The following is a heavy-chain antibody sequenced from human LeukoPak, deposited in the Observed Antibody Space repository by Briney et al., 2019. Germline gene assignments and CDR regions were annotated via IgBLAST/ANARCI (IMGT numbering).Heavy chain of an antibody. CDR2: LGGSDGST. Sequence: GGSLRLSCAASGFTFSSYAMSWVRQAPEKGLEWVSTLGGSDGSTDYADSVKGRFTISRDNFKNTLYLQMRSLRAEDTAVYYCAREPGYSIGWGIDYWGQGTLVTVPS. D-gene: IGHD6-19*01. CDR3: AREPGYSIGWGIDY. J-gene: IGHJ4*02. CDR1: GFTFSSYA. V-gene: IGHV3-23*01.